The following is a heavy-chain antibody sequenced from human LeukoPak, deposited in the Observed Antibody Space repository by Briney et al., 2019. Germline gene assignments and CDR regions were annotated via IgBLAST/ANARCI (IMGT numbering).Heavy chain of an antibody. Sequence: SETLSLTCTVSGGSISSYYWNWVRQPPGKELEWIGHIYNTGSTSYNPSLKSRFTISVDTSKNQSSLKVTSVTAADTAVYYCVRQRTYYSPFDYWGQGILVSVSS. D-gene: IGHD3-10*01. CDR2: IYNTGST. V-gene: IGHV4-59*08. J-gene: IGHJ4*02. CDR3: VRQRTYYSPFDY. CDR1: GGSISSYY.